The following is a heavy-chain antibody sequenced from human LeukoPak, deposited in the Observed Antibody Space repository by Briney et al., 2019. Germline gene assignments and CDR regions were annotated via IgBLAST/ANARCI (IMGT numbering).Heavy chain of an antibody. D-gene: IGHD2/OR15-2a*01. CDR3: ARGRGGRLSASNWFDT. CDR1: GDSLSSGNYY. CDR2: IYSNGET. V-gene: IGHV4-61*02. Sequence: SETLSLTCIVSGDSLSSGNYYWTWIRQPAGKGLEWIGRIYSNGETNYNPSLKSRITILLDTSKNHFSVSLSSVPATDTAIYFCARGRGGRLSASNWFDTWGQGILVTVSS. J-gene: IGHJ5*02.